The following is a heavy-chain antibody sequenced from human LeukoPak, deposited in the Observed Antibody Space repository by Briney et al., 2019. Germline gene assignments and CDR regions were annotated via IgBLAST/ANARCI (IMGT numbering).Heavy chain of an antibody. CDR1: GYTFTSYG. Sequence: GASVKVSCKASGYTFTSYGISWVRQAPGQGLEWMGWISAYNGNTNYAQKLQGRVTMTTDTSTSTAYMELRSLRSDDTAVYYCARDEWRIAARPHWLDYWGLGTLVTVSS. D-gene: IGHD6-6*01. J-gene: IGHJ4*02. CDR3: ARDEWRIAARPHWLDY. CDR2: ISAYNGNT. V-gene: IGHV1-18*01.